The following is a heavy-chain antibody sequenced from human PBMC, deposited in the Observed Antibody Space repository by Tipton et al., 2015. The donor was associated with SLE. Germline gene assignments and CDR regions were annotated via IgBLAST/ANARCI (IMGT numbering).Heavy chain of an antibody. V-gene: IGHV3-9*01. CDR1: GFTFDDYA. J-gene: IGHJ4*02. Sequence: SLRLSCAASGFTFDDYAMHWVRQTPGKGLEWVSGISWNSRNIGYADSLRGRFTISRDNANNALYLQIISLRADDTALYYCAKDAHGDYSHFDHWGQGTLVTVSS. CDR2: ISWNSRNI. D-gene: IGHD4-17*01. CDR3: AKDAHGDYSHFDH.